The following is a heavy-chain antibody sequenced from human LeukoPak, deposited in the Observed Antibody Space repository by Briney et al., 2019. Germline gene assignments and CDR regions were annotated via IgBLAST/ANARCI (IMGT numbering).Heavy chain of an antibody. D-gene: IGHD6-19*01. CDR1: GFTFDDYD. CDR3: AKDTAVAGRGGYFDH. Sequence: GGSLRLSCAASGFTFDDYDMSWVRQAPGKGLEWVSDINWNGGSTGYADSVKGRFTISRDNSKKSLYLQMNSLGTEDTALYYCAKDTAVAGRGGYFDHWGQGTLVTVSS. CDR2: INWNGGST. J-gene: IGHJ4*02. V-gene: IGHV3-20*04.